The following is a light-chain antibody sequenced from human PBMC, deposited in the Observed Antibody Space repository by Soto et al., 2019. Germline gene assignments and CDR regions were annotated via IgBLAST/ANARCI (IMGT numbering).Light chain of an antibody. Sequence: QSALTQPPSVSGSPGQSVSISCTGTSSDVGTYNRVSWYQQAPGTAPKLMIYEVKNRPSGVPDRFSGSKSGNTASLTISGLQAEDEADYYCSSYTGSSTLYVAFGGGTKLTVL. J-gene: IGLJ2*01. CDR3: SSYTGSSTLYVA. CDR2: EVK. V-gene: IGLV2-18*02. CDR1: SSDVGTYNR.